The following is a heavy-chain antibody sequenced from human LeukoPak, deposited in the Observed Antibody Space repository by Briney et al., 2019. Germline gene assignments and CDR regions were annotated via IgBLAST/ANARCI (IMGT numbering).Heavy chain of an antibody. V-gene: IGHV4-31*03. CDR3: ARGGSSSWYWFDP. Sequence: SETLSLTCTVSGGSISSGGYYWSWIRQHPGKGLEWIGYIYYSGSTYYNPSLKSRVTISVDTSMNQFSLKLSSVTAANTAVYYCARGGSSSWYWFDPWGQGTLVTVSS. J-gene: IGHJ5*02. D-gene: IGHD6-13*01. CDR1: GGSISSGGYY. CDR2: IYYSGST.